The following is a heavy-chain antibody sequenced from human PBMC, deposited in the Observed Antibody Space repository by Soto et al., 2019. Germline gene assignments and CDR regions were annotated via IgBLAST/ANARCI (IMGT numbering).Heavy chain of an antibody. V-gene: IGHV4-4*07. CDR3: AGDEGYYYSGMDV. Sequence: SETLSLTCTVSGGSISSYYWSWIRQTAGKGLEWIGRIYPSGNTNYNPSLKSRVTLSIDTSKNQLSLKMSSVTAADTAVYFCAGDEGYYYSGMDVWDQGTAVTVSS. CDR1: GGSISSYY. J-gene: IGHJ6*02. CDR2: IYPSGNT.